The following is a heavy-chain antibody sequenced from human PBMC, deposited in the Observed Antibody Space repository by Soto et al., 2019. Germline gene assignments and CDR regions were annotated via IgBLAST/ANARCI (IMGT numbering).Heavy chain of an antibody. CDR2: IYPGDSDT. CDR1: GYSFTSYW. D-gene: IGHD3-10*01. Sequence: TGESLKISCKGSGYSFTSYWIGWVRQMPGKGLEWMGIIYPGDSDTRYSPSFQGQVTISADKSISTAYLQWSSLKASDTAMYYCARRGYYGSGRPRWFDPWGQGTLVTVSS. J-gene: IGHJ5*02. CDR3: ARRGYYGSGRPRWFDP. V-gene: IGHV5-51*01.